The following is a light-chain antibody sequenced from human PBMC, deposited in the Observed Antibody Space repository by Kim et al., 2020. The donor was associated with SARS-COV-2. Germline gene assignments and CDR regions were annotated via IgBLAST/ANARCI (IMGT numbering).Light chain of an antibody. CDR3: QQSYSTPYT. CDR2: AAS. V-gene: IGKV1-39*01. Sequence: ASVGDRVTITCRASQSISSYLNWYQQKPGKAPKLLIYAASSLQSVVPSRFSGSGSGTDFTLTISSLQPEDFATYYCQQSYSTPYTFGQGTKLEI. J-gene: IGKJ2*01. CDR1: QSISSY.